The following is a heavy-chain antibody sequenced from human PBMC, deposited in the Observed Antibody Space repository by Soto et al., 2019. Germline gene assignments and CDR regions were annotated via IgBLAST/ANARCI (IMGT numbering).Heavy chain of an antibody. CDR1: GLIFSTLW. Sequence: PXESLRLSCAASGLIFSTLWMTWVRQSPGKGLEWVANIKHDGSEKYYVDSVGGRFTISRDNAENSLYLQMDSLRAEDTAVYYCARGGSSSSWYSQYWGQGTLVTVSS. CDR3: ARGGSSSSWYSQY. D-gene: IGHD6-13*01. CDR2: IKHDGSEK. J-gene: IGHJ4*02. V-gene: IGHV3-7*01.